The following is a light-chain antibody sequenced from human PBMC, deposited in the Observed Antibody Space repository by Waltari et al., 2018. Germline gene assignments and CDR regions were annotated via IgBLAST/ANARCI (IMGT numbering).Light chain of an antibody. CDR1: QSVNTN. CDR3: QQCHTWPYT. V-gene: IGKV3-15*01. J-gene: IGKJ2*01. Sequence: EILVTQSAATLSVSPGERATLSSRASQSVNTNLAWYQQRPGQAPRLLIYGASTRAIGIPVRFSGSGSGTEFTLTISSLQSEDFAIYYCQQCHTWPYTFGQGTKLEIK. CDR2: GAS.